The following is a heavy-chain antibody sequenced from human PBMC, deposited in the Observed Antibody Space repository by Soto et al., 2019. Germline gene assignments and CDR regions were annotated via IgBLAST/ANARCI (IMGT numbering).Heavy chain of an antibody. CDR2: VRGGGDTT. D-gene: IGHD3-10*01. V-gene: IGHV3-23*01. Sequence: EVQLLESGGGLVQPGGSLRLSCAASGFTFGTYAMTWVRQAPGKGLEWVSTVRGGGDTTYYADSVRGRFTISRDTSKNMVYLQLNSARAEDTAVYFCAKSDSMVRPVIIAKYDFHDWGQGILVTVSS. J-gene: IGHJ4*02. CDR1: GFTFGTYA. CDR3: AKSDSMVRPVIIAKYDFHD.